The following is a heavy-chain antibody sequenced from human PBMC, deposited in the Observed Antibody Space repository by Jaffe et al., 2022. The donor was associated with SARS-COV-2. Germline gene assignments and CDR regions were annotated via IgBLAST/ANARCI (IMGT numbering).Heavy chain of an antibody. J-gene: IGHJ6*03. D-gene: IGHD3-10*01. CDR2: INHSGST. CDR1: GGSFSGYY. V-gene: IGHV4-34*01. CDR3: ARGVVITMVRGVIRSHYYYMDV. Sequence: QVQLQQWGAGLLKPSETLSLTCAVYGGSFSGYYWSWIRQPPGKGLEWIGEINHSGSTNYNPSLKSRVTISVDTSKNQFSLKLSSVTAADTAVYYCARGVVITMVRGVIRSHYYYMDVWGKGTTVTVSS.